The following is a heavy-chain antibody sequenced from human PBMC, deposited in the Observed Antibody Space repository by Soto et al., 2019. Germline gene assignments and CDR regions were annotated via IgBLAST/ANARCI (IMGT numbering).Heavy chain of an antibody. CDR2: ISAYNGNT. CDR1: GYTFTSYG. J-gene: IGHJ4*02. Sequence: ASVKISCKASGYTFTSYGISWVRQAPGQGLEWMGWISAYNGNTNYAQKLQGRVTMTTDTSTSTAYMELRSLRSDDTAVYYCARKLLAVAGTEFDYWGQGTLVTVSS. V-gene: IGHV1-18*01. CDR3: ARKLLAVAGTEFDY. D-gene: IGHD6-19*01.